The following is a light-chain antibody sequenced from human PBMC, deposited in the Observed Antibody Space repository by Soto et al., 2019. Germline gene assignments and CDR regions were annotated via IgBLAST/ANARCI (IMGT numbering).Light chain of an antibody. CDR2: TAS. Sequence: AIRMTQSPSSFSASTGDRVTITCRASQGINSYLAWYQQKPGKAPKLLIYTASTLQSGVPSRFSGSGSGTDFTLTISCLQSEDFATYYCQQYYSYPRTFGQGTKV. V-gene: IGKV1-8*01. CDR3: QQYYSYPRT. J-gene: IGKJ1*01. CDR1: QGINSY.